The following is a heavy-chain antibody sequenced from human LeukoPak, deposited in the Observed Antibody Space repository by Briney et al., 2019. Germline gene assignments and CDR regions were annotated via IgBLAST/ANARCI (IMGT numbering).Heavy chain of an antibody. Sequence: ASVKVSCKASGYTFTSYYMHWVRQAPGQELEWMGIINPSGDSTSYAQKFQGRVTMTRDMSTSTVYMELSSLRSEDTAVYYCASSPSDGYNTLGAFDIWGQGTMVTVSS. CDR1: GYTFTSYY. D-gene: IGHD5-24*01. CDR3: ASSPSDGYNTLGAFDI. V-gene: IGHV1-46*01. CDR2: INPSGDST. J-gene: IGHJ3*02.